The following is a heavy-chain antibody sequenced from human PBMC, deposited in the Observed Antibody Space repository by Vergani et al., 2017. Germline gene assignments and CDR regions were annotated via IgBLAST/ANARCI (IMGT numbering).Heavy chain of an antibody. J-gene: IGHJ2*01. CDR1: GFTFQAFA. D-gene: IGHD3-16*01. CDR2: IDRNYGVK. Sequence: VEAGGGLVQPGGSLRLSCTASGFTFQAFAFHWVRQVSGRGLEWVSGIDRNYGVKNGNSFEGRFSISRDNAKKAVFLQMNNLRHEDTALYFCVKDNDYDADGPFYLWCRGTLVTVSS. CDR3: VKDNDYDADGPFYL. V-gene: IGHV3-9*01.